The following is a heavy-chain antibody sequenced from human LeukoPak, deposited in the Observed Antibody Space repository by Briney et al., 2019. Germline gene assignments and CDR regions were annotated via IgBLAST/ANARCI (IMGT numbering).Heavy chain of an antibody. CDR1: GFTFSSYS. J-gene: IGHJ4*02. D-gene: IGHD5-18*01. CDR3: ARDRGEWIQLWSFDY. Sequence: GGSLRLSCAASGFTFSSYSMNWVRQAPGKGLEWVSSISSSSSYIYYADSVKGRFTISRDNAKNSLYLQMNSLRAEDTAVYYCARDRGEWIQLWSFDYWGQGTLVTVSS. V-gene: IGHV3-21*01. CDR2: ISSSSSYI.